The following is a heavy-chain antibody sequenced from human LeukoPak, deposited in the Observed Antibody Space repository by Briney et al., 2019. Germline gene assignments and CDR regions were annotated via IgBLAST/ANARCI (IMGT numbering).Heavy chain of an antibody. V-gene: IGHV3-23*01. CDR1: GFTFSSYA. CDR3: AKPYDSSGYYFDY. CDR2: ISGSGGST. Sequence: GGSLRLSCAASGFTFSSYAMSWVRQAPGKGLEWVSAISGSGGSTYCADSVKGRFTISRDNSKNTLYLQMNSLRAEDTAVYYCAKPYDSSGYYFDYWGQGTLATVSS. D-gene: IGHD3-22*01. J-gene: IGHJ4*02.